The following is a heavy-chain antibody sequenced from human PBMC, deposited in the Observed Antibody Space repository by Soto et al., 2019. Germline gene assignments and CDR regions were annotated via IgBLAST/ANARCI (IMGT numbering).Heavy chain of an antibody. CDR1: GGSISSGGYS. CDR2: IYHSGST. Sequence: SETLSLTCAVSGGSISSGGYSWSWIRQPPGKGLKWIGYIYHSGSTYYNPSLKSRVTISVDRSKNQFSLKLSSVTAADTAVYYCARASLSNWFDPWRQGTLVTVSS. J-gene: IGHJ5*02. CDR3: ARASLSNWFDP. D-gene: IGHD3-16*02. V-gene: IGHV4-30-2*01.